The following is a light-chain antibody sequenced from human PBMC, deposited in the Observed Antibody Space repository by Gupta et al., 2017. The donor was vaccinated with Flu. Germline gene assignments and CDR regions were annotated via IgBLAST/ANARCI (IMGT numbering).Light chain of an antibody. V-gene: IGKV3-11*01. J-gene: IGKJ4*01. CDR3: QHRRSWPLT. Sequence: DMVLTQSPVTLSLSPGERATLSCRASQSVSSNLAWYQQKPGQAPRLLSYDASNRATGIPARFSGSGSGTDFTLTISNVEPEDFALYFCQHRRSWPLTFGGGTKVEIK. CDR1: QSVSSN. CDR2: DAS.